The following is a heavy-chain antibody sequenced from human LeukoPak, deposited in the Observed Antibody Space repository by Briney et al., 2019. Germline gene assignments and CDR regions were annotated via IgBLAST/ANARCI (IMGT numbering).Heavy chain of an antibody. CDR2: ISGSGGST. V-gene: IGHV3-23*01. D-gene: IGHD4-17*01. Sequence: GGSLRLSCAASGFTFSSYAMSWVRQAPGKGLEWFSAISGSGGSTYYADSVKGRFTISRDNSKNTLYLQMNSLRAEDTAVYYCAKRKDYGDSEALDYWGQGTLVTVSS. CDR1: GFTFSSYA. J-gene: IGHJ4*02. CDR3: AKRKDYGDSEALDY.